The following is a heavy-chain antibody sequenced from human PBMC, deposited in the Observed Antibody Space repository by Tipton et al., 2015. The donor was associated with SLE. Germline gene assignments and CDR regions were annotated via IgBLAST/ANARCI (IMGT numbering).Heavy chain of an antibody. CDR2: ITSSSSLL. CDR1: GFTFSNYD. V-gene: IGHV3-48*03. Sequence: SLRLSCAASGFTFSNYDMNWVRQAPGRGLEWISFITSSSSLLYSADSVKGRFTISRDNAKNSLFLQMNSLRGEDTAVYYCARKGSGNYFYYMDVWGKGTTVTVSS. CDR3: ARKGSGNYFYYMDV. J-gene: IGHJ6*03. D-gene: IGHD3-10*01.